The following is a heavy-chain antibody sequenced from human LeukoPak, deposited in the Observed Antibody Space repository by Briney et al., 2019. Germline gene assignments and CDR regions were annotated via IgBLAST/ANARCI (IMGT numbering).Heavy chain of an antibody. D-gene: IGHD2-15*01. CDR3: AKFPFRLIDHSSDAGCYFEH. CDR1: GFIFSNYA. J-gene: IGHJ4*02. V-gene: IGHV3-23*01. Sequence: GGSLRHSCAASGFIFSNYAMSCVRQAPGKGLEWVSAISGSGGSTYYADSVKGRFTISRDNSKNTLYLQMNSLRAEDTAVYYCAKFPFRLIDHSSDAGCYFEHWGQGTLVTVSS. CDR2: ISGSGGST.